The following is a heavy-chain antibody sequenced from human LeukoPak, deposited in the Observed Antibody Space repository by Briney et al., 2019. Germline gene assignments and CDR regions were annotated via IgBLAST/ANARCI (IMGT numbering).Heavy chain of an antibody. J-gene: IGHJ6*02. CDR2: IYYSGST. CDR1: GGSISSGGYY. CDR3: SSGYYYGRRGYYGTDV. D-gene: IGHD3-22*01. Sequence: SETLSLTCTVSGGSISSGGYYWSWIRQHPGKGLEWIGYIYYSGSTYYNPSPKSRVTISVDTSKNQFSLKLSSVTAADTAVYYCSSGYYYGRRGYYGTDVWGQGTTVTVSS. V-gene: IGHV4-31*03.